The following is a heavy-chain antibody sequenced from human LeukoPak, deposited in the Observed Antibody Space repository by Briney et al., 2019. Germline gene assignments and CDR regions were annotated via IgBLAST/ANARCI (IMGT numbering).Heavy chain of an antibody. V-gene: IGHV4-34*01. D-gene: IGHD3-3*01. CDR3: ARRILTIFGVVSPFDY. J-gene: IGHJ4*02. Sequence: SETLSLTCAVYGGSFSGYYWSWIRQPPGKGLEWIGEINHSGSTNYNPSLKSRVTISVDTSKNQFSLKLSSVTTADTAVYYCARRILTIFGVVSPFDYWGQGTLVTVSS. CDR2: INHSGST. CDR1: GGSFSGYY.